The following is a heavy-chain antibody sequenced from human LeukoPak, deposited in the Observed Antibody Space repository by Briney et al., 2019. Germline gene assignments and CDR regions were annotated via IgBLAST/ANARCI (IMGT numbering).Heavy chain of an antibody. J-gene: IGHJ5*02. D-gene: IGHD3-9*01. CDR1: GGTISSSSYY. CDR3: ARVVLRYFDWLRTELGWFDP. Sequence: TASETLSLTCTVSGGTISSSSYYWGWIRQPPGKGLEWIGSIYYSGSTYYNPSLKSRVTISVDTSKNQFSLKLSSVTAADTAVYYCARVVLRYFDWLRTELGWFDPWGQGTLVTVSS. CDR2: IYYSGST. V-gene: IGHV4-39*01.